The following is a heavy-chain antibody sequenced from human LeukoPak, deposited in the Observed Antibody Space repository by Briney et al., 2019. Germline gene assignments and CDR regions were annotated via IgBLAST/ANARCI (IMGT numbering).Heavy chain of an antibody. CDR3: AIHPSAEDIVATIYPDY. Sequence: GESLKISCKGSGYSFTSYWIGWVRQMPGKGLEWMGIIYRGDSDTRYSPSFQGQVTISADKSISTAYLQWSSLKASDTAMYYCAIHPSAEDIVATIYPDYWGQGTLVTVSS. V-gene: IGHV5-51*01. D-gene: IGHD5-12*01. CDR1: GYSFTSYW. CDR2: IYRGDSDT. J-gene: IGHJ4*02.